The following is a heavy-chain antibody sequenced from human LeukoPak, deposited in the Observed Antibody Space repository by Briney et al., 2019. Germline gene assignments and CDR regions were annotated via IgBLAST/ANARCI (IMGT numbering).Heavy chain of an antibody. CDR1: GGSISSYY. CDR3: ASGSYYNWFDP. J-gene: IGHJ5*02. Sequence: PSETLSLTCTVSGGSISSYYWSWIRQPPGKGLEWIGSIYYSGSTYYNPSLKSRVTISVDTSKNRFSLKLSSVTAADTAVYYCASGSYYNWFDPWGQGTLVTVSS. D-gene: IGHD1-26*01. CDR2: IYYSGST. V-gene: IGHV4-39*01.